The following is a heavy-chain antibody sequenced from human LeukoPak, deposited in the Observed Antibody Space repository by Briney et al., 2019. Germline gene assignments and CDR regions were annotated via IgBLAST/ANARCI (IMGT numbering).Heavy chain of an antibody. V-gene: IGHV1-8*01. D-gene: IGHD2-8*01. CDR1: GYTFTSYD. Sequence: GASVKVSCKASGYTFTSYDINWVRQATGQGLEWMGWMNPNSGNTGYAQKFQGRVTMTRNTSISTAYMELRSLRSEDKAVYYCARYPPRYCTNGVCYTEPADYWGQGTLVTVSS. J-gene: IGHJ4*02. CDR3: ARYPPRYCTNGVCYTEPADY. CDR2: MNPNSGNT.